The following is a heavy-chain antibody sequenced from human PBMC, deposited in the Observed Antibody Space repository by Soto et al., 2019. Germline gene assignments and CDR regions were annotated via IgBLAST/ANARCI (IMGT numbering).Heavy chain of an antibody. V-gene: IGHV5-51*01. J-gene: IGHJ6*02. CDR3: ARVDWNDGYYYHGMDV. Sequence: GESLKISCGGSGYSFSSYWIGWVRQKPGKGLEWMGIVYPGDSDTRYSPSFQGQVIISADKSIRTAYLQWSSLKASDTAIYYCARVDWNDGYYYHGMDVWGQGTTVTVSS. CDR2: VYPGDSDT. CDR1: GYSFSSYW. D-gene: IGHD1-1*01.